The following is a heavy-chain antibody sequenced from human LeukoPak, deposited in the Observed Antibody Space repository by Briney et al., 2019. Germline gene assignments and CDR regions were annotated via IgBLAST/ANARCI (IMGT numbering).Heavy chain of an antibody. D-gene: IGHD2-21*01. CDR1: GIIFSDFG. Sequence: PGGSLRLSCAASGIIFSDFGMHWVRQAPGKGLEWMAIIWYDGSNKYYADSVKGRFTISRDNSQNTMYLHMNRLRADDPTVNYCCADSVKGGFTISRENSQNTMYLQMNSLRDEDSAVYYCAKATCSGASCFSNSRDAFDVWGQGTMVTVSS. CDR3: CADSVKGGFTISRENSQNTMYLQMNSLRDEDSAVYYCAKATCSGASCFSNSRDAFDV. J-gene: IGHJ3*01. CDR2: IWYDGSNK. V-gene: IGHV3-33*01.